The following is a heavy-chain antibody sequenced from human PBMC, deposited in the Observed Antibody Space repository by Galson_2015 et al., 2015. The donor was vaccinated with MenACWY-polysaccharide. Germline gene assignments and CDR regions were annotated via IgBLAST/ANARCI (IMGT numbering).Heavy chain of an antibody. Sequence: SLRLSCAASGFTFTSYAMSWVRQAPGKGLEWVSAIRSSGANTCYADSVKGRFTISRDNSKNTLYLQMNSLRAEDTAVYYCAKDSTDFWGVAGRFDHWGQGTLVTVSS. V-gene: IGHV3-23*01. J-gene: IGHJ5*02. CDR1: GFTFTSYA. CDR3: AKDSTDFWGVAGRFDH. CDR2: IRSSGANT. D-gene: IGHD3-3*01.